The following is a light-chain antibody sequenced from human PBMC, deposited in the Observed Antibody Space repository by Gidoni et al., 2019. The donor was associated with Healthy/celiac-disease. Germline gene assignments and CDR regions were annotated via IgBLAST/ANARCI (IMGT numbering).Light chain of an antibody. CDR1: QSLVHSDGNTY. CDR3: MQGTHWPPNT. V-gene: IGKV2-30*02. Sequence: DVVMTQSPLSLPVTLGQPASISCRSSQSLVHSDGNTYLNWFPQRPGQSPRRLIYKVSNRDSGVPDRFSGSGSGTDFTLKISRVEAEDVGVYYCMQGTHWPPNTFGQGTKLEIK. J-gene: IGKJ2*01. CDR2: KVS.